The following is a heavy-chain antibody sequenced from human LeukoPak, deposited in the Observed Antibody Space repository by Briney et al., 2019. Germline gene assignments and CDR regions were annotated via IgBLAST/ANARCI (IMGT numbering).Heavy chain of an antibody. CDR2: ISGSGGST. CDR1: GFTFSSYA. D-gene: IGHD6-13*01. CDR3: AKPKGYPYYFDY. J-gene: IGHJ4*02. Sequence: SGGSLRLSCVASGFTFSSYAVTWVRQAPGKGLEWVSAISGSGGSTYYADSVKGRFTISRDNSKNTLYLQMNSLRAEDTAVYSCAKPKGYPYYFDYWGQGILVTVSS. V-gene: IGHV3-23*01.